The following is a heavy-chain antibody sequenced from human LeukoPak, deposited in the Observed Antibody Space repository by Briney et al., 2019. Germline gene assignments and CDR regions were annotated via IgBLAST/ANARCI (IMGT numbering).Heavy chain of an antibody. D-gene: IGHD2-2*01. CDR2: IQHSGST. CDR3: ARVRSTGFGYIDV. CDR1: GYSISSGYY. Sequence: PPETLSLTRTVSGYSISSGYYWGWIRQPPGKGLEWIGRIQHSGSTSYNPSLKSRVTMSVDPTKNPFSLMLCSVTAADTAVYYCARVRSTGFGYIDVWGRGTTVTVSS. J-gene: IGHJ6*03. V-gene: IGHV4-38-2*02.